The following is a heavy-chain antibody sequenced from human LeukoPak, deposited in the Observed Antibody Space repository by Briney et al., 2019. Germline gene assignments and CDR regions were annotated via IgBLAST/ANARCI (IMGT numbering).Heavy chain of an antibody. D-gene: IGHD3-22*01. J-gene: IGHJ4*02. CDR1: GFTFSSYE. V-gene: IGHV3-48*03. CDR3: ARSGGRRGLNYYDSSGYLYYFDY. CDR2: ISSSGSTI. Sequence: GGSLRLSCAASGFTFSSYEMNWVRQAPGKGLEWVSYISSSGSTIYYADSVKGRFTISRDNAKNSLYLQMNSLRAEDTAVYYCARSGGRRGLNYYDSSGYLYYFDYWGQGTLVTVSS.